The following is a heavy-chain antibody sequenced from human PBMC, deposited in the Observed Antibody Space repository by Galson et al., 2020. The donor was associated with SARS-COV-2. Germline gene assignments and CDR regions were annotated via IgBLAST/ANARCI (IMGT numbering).Heavy chain of an antibody. CDR3: ATAYAVAGRGHWFEP. D-gene: IGHD6-19*01. J-gene: IGHJ5*02. CDR1: GYTLTELS. CDR2: FDPEDGDT. Sequence: ASVKVSCTVSGYTLTELSLHWLRQAPGKGLEWMGGFDPEDGDTIYAQKFQGRVTMTEDTSTDTAYMELSSLRSEDTAVYYCATAYAVAGRGHWFEPWGQGTLVTVSS. V-gene: IGHV1-24*01.